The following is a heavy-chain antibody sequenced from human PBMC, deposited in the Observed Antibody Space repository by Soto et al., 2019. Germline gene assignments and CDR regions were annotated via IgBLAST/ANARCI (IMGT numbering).Heavy chain of an antibody. D-gene: IGHD5-12*01. CDR3: ARAGGSATIFDY. CDR1: GASISNHGYY. V-gene: IGHV4-31*03. CDR2: IYYSGST. Sequence: QVQLQESGPGLVKPSQTLSLTCTVSGASISNHGYYWSGIGQHPGKGLEWSGYIYYSGSTYYNPSLKSRLTSSVDTSKNQLSLKLSSVTAADTAVYSCARAGGSATIFDYWGQGTLVTVSS. J-gene: IGHJ4*02.